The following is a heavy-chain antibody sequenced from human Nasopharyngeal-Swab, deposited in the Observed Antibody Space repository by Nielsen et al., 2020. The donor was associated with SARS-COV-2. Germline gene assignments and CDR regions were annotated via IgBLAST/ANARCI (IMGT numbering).Heavy chain of an antibody. V-gene: IGHV1-2*06. CDR2: INSNSGDP. CDR3: ARGNSYGYDY. D-gene: IGHD5-18*01. J-gene: IGHJ4*02. Sequence: WVRQAPGQGLEWMGRINSNSGDPKYAQKFQGRVTMTRDTSISTADMELSRLRSDDTAVYYCARGNSYGYDYWGQGILVTVSS.